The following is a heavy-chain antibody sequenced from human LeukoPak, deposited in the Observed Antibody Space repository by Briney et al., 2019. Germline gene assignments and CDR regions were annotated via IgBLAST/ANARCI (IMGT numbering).Heavy chain of an antibody. Sequence: KPSETLSLTCTVSGGSISSHYWSWIRQPPGKGLEWIGYIYYSGSTNYNPSLKSRVTISVDTSKNQFSLKLSSVTAADTAVYYCARESGSGWYGDWFDPWGQGTLVTVSS. J-gene: IGHJ5*02. CDR1: GGSISSHY. CDR2: IYYSGST. D-gene: IGHD6-19*01. CDR3: ARESGSGWYGDWFDP. V-gene: IGHV4-59*11.